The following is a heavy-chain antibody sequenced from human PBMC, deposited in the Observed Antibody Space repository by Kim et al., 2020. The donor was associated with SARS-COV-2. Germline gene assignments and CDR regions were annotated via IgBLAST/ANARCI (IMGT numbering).Heavy chain of an antibody. D-gene: IGHD3-9*01. V-gene: IGHV2-70*11. J-gene: IGHJ4*02. Sequence: SGPTLVNPTQTLTLTCTFSGFSLSTSGMCVSWIRQPPGKALEWLARIDWDDDKYYSTSLKTRLTISKDTSKNQVVLTMTNMDPVDTATYYCARLYYDILTGYYIGFDYWGQGTLVTVSS. CDR3: ARLYYDILTGYYIGFDY. CDR1: GFSLSTSGMC. CDR2: IDWDDDK.